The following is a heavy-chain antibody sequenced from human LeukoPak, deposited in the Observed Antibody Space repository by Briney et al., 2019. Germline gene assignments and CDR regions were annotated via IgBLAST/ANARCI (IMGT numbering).Heavy chain of an antibody. CDR1: GASFNSDDQY. D-gene: IGHD3-22*01. Sequence: MASETLSLTCTVSGASFNSDDQYWNWIRQSPGKGLEWIGSIHPSGMLYNNPSLESRVTMSRDTSKNQFSLNLNFVTAADTAVYFCSRGLDSRKLGYWGQGILVTVSS. CDR3: SRGLDSRKLGY. V-gene: IGHV4-31*03. J-gene: IGHJ4*02. CDR2: IHPSGML.